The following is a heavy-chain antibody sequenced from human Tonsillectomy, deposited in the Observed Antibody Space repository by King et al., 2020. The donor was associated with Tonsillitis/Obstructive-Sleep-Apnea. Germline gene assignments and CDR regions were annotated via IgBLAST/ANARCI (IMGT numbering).Heavy chain of an antibody. D-gene: IGHD3-22*01. Sequence: VQLVQSXXEVKKPGESLKXSCKGSGYSFTSYWIGWVRQMPGKGLEWMGIIYPGDSDTRYSPSFQGQVTISADKSISTAYLQWSSLKASDTAIYSCAGFXGSYXEHTLXSWGRGTLVTVSS. CDR2: IYPGDSDT. V-gene: IGHV5-51*01. J-gene: IGHJ5*01. CDR3: AGFXGSYXEHTLXS. CDR1: GYSFTSYW.